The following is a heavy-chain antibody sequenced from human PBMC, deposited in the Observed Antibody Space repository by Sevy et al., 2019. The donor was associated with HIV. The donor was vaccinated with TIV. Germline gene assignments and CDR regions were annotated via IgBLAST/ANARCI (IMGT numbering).Heavy chain of an antibody. CDR3: ARAYGGYSYGSDYYGMDV. V-gene: IGHV3-7*01. D-gene: IGHD5-18*01. Sequence: GGSLRLSCAASGFTFSSYWMSWVRQAPGKGLEWVANIKQAGIEKYYVDSVKGRCTISRDNAKNSLYLQMNSLRAEDTAVYYCARAYGGYSYGSDYYGMDVWGQGTTVTVSS. J-gene: IGHJ6*02. CDR2: IKQAGIEK. CDR1: GFTFSSYW.